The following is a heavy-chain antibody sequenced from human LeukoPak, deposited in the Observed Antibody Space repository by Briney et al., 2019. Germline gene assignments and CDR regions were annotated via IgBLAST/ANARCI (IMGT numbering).Heavy chain of an antibody. V-gene: IGHV1-18*01. CDR1: GDTFTSYG. D-gene: IGHD3-10*01. Sequence: ASVKVSCKASGDTFTSYGISWVRQAPGQGLEWMGWISAYNGNTNYAQKLQGRDTMTTDTSTSTAYMELRSLRSDDTAVYYCARDLTELVRGVMAWFDPWGQGTLVTVSS. J-gene: IGHJ5*02. CDR2: ISAYNGNT. CDR3: ARDLTELVRGVMAWFDP.